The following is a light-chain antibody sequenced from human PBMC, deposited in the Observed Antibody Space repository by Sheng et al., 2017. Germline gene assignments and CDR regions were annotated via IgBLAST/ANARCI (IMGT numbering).Light chain of an antibody. CDR2: EIT. V-gene: IGLV2-23*02. CDR1: NSDVGSYNF. J-gene: IGLJ2*01. CDR3: CSYAGSATVL. Sequence: QSALTQPASVSGSPGQSITISCTGTNSDVGSYNFVSWYQQHPGKAPKLMIFEITKRPSGVSNRFSGSRSGTTASLTISGLQAEDEADYFCCSYAGSATVLFGGGTKLTVL.